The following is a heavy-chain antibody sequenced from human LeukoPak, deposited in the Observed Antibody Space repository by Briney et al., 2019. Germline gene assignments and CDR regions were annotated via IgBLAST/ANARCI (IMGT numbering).Heavy chain of an antibody. D-gene: IGHD6-13*01. CDR1: GFTFSSYD. J-gene: IGHJ3*02. CDR2: IGTAGDT. V-gene: IGHV3-13*01. CDR3: ARGYSSSWQLGVYSSGLDAFDI. Sequence: PGGSLRLSCAASGFTFSSYDMHWVRQATGKGLEWVSAIGTAGDTYYPGSVKGRFTISRENAKNSLYLQMNSLRAGDTAVYYCARGYSSSWQLGVYSSGLDAFDIWGQGTMVTVSS.